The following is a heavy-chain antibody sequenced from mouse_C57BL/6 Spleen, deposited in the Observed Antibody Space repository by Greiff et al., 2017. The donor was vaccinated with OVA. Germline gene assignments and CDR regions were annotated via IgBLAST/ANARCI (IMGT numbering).Heavy chain of an antibody. CDR1: GYTFTSYW. Sequence: VQLQQSGAELVRPGSSVKLSCKASGYTFTSYWMDWVKQRPGQGLEWIGNIYPSDSATHYNQKFKDKATLTVDNSSSTAYMQLSSLTSEDSAVYYCARYEYDWYYFDYWGQGTTLTVSS. CDR3: ARYEYDWYYFDY. J-gene: IGHJ2*01. V-gene: IGHV1-61*01. D-gene: IGHD2-4*01. CDR2: IYPSDSAT.